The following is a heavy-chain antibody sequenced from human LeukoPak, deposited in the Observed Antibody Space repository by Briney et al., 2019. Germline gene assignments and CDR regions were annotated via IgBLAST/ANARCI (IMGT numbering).Heavy chain of an antibody. CDR1: GFTFSTYS. Sequence: PGGSLRLSCAASGFTFSTYSMNWVRQTPGKGLEWVSSISRTSSYIYYADSVKGRFTISRDNAKNSLYLQMNSLRVEDTGVYFCARDPGTGDAYNCDYWGQGTLVTVSS. J-gene: IGHJ4*02. V-gene: IGHV3-21*01. CDR2: ISRTSSYI. CDR3: ARDPGTGDAYNCDY. D-gene: IGHD5-24*01.